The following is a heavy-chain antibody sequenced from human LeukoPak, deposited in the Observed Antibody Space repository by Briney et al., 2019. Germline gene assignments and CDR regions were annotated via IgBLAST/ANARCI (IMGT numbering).Heavy chain of an antibody. V-gene: IGHV4-59*01. CDR3: ARGKGYNTPFDY. J-gene: IGHJ4*02. CDR1: GGSISSYY. CDR2: VSHTGST. D-gene: IGHD5-24*01. Sequence: SETLSLTCTVSGGSISSYYWSWIRLPPGKKLEWIGFVSHTGSTNYNPSLTSRVTISVDTSKNQFSLKLTSVAAADTAIYFCARGKGYNTPFDYWGQGILVTVSS.